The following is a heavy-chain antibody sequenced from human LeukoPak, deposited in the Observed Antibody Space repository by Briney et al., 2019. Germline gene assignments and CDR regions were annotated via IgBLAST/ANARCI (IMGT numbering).Heavy chain of an antibody. D-gene: IGHD1-7*01. Sequence: PSETLSLTCAVYGGSFSGYYWSWIRQPPGKGLEWIGEINHSGSTNYNPSLKSRVTISVDTSKNQFSLKLSSVTAADTAVYYCARGRDWNYRYYYYYMDVWGKGTTVTVSS. CDR1: GGSFSGYY. CDR3: ARGRDWNYRYYYYYMDV. CDR2: INHSGST. J-gene: IGHJ6*03. V-gene: IGHV4-34*01.